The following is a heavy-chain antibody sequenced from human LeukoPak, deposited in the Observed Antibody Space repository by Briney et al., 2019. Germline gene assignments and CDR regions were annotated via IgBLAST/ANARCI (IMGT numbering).Heavy chain of an antibody. CDR3: ARSRDSSGYRNNWFDP. Sequence: SETLSLTCTVSGGSISSYYWSWIRQPAGKGLEWIGRIYSSGSTNYNPSFQSRVTMSLDTSKSQFSLKLSSVTAADTAVYYCARSRDSSGYRNNWFDPWGQGTLVTVSS. CDR2: IYSSGST. CDR1: GGSISSYY. D-gene: IGHD3-22*01. V-gene: IGHV4-4*07. J-gene: IGHJ5*02.